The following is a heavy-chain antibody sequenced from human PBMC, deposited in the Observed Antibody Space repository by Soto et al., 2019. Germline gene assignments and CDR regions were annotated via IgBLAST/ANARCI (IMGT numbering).Heavy chain of an antibody. CDR3: ARGRYGDY. CDR2: ISAHNGNT. V-gene: IGHV1-18*01. CDR1: GYGFTTYG. Sequence: QIHLVQSGAEVKKPGASVMVSCKGSGYGFTTYGITWVRQAPGQGLEWMAWISAHNGNTNYAQKLQGRVTVTRDTSTSTAYMELRGLRPNDTAVYYCARGRYGDYWGQGALVTVSS. D-gene: IGHD1-1*01. J-gene: IGHJ4*02.